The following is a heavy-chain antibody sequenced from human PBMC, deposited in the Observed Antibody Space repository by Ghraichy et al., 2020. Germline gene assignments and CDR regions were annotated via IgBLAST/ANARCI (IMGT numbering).Heavy chain of an antibody. CDR2: ISYDGSNK. Sequence: GGSLRLSCAASGFTFSSYGMHWVRQAPGKGLEWVAVISYDGSNKYYADSVKGRFTISRDNSKNTLYLQMNSLRAEDTAVYYCAKDHDTLIAVAGTPSPDYWGQGTLVTVSS. J-gene: IGHJ4*02. CDR1: GFTFSSYG. CDR3: AKDHDTLIAVAGTPSPDY. D-gene: IGHD6-19*01. V-gene: IGHV3-30*18.